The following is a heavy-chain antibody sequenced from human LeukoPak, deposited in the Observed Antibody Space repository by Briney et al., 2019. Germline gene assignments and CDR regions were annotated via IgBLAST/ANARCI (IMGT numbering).Heavy chain of an antibody. CDR1: GFTVTSDF. CDR3: ASRGT. Sequence: AGGSLRLSCAASGFTVTSDFMIWVRQAPGQGLEWVSIIYRGGETYYADSVKGRFTISSDNSKNTLYLRVTSLRAEDTAVYYCASRGTWGQGTLVTVSS. CDR2: IYRGGET. D-gene: IGHD3-10*01. V-gene: IGHV3-66*01. J-gene: IGHJ5*02.